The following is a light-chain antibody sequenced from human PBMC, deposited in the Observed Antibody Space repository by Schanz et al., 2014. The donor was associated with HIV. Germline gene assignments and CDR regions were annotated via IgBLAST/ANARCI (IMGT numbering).Light chain of an antibody. CDR1: QSIGSW. V-gene: IGKV1-5*03. J-gene: IGKJ2*01. CDR2: KTS. Sequence: DIQMTQSPSTLSASVGDRVTITCRASQSIGSWLAWYQQRPGEAPKLLIYKTSGLESGVPSRFSGSGSGTEFTLTINSLQPDDFATYFCQQFHTYPYTFGQGTKLEIK. CDR3: QQFHTYPYT.